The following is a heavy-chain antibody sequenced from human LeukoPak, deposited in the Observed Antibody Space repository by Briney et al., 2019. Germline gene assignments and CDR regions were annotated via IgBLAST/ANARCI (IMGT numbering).Heavy chain of an antibody. D-gene: IGHD3-22*01. CDR1: GYTFTGYY. J-gene: IGHJ5*02. CDR2: INPNSGGT. V-gene: IGHV1-2*02. Sequence: ASVKVSCKASGYTFTGYYMDWVRQAPGQGLEWMGWINPNSGGTNYAQKFQGRVTMTRDTSISTAYMELSRLRSDDTAVYYCASDYYDSSGYYHWGQGTLVTVSS. CDR3: ASDYYDSSGYYH.